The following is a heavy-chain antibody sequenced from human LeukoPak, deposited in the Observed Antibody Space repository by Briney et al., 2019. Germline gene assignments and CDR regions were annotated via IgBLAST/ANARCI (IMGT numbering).Heavy chain of an antibody. Sequence: SETLSLTCAVYGGSFSDYYWSWIRQPPGKGLEWIGEINHSGSTNYNSSLKSRVTISVDTAKNQFSLRLTSVTAADTAVYYCARREDSYFDYWGQGTLVTVSS. CDR3: ARREDSYFDY. J-gene: IGHJ4*02. CDR2: INHSGST. V-gene: IGHV4-34*01. CDR1: GGSFSDYY. D-gene: IGHD2-15*01.